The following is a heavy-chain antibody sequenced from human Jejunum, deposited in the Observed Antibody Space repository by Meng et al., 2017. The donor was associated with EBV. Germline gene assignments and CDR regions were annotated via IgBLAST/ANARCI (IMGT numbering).Heavy chain of an antibody. V-gene: IGHV4-4*01. D-gene: IGHD5-12*01. J-gene: IGHJ5*02. CDR2: IYYTWRA. Sequence: VEVLEAVPGPVMPPGDLARPCAFRCSSISRGYWWRWFRQAPGEGLEWIGEIYYTWRANYNPSLNVRFSMSINKSKNQFSLNLNSVTIADTAVYCCAASMSGYSYGYSWGQGTLVTVSS. CDR3: AASMSGYSYGYS. CDR1: CSSISRGYW.